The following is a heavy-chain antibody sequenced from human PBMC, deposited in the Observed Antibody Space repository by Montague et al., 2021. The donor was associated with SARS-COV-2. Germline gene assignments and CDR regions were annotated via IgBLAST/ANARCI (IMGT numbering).Heavy chain of an antibody. CDR3: ARDGSLRFEILIGPRHYYYGMDV. V-gene: IGHV4-39*07. D-gene: IGHD3-9*01. J-gene: IGHJ6*02. CDR2: MSSTWRT. CDR1: LHCSCRSSHA. Sequence: SETLSLTCTVDLHCSCRSSHAQVGIAHVPTPVTVSIRMMSSTWRTYYNPSLKSRVTISVDTSKNQFSLKLSSVTAADTAVYYCARDGSLRFEILIGPRHYYYGMDVWGQGTTVTVSS.